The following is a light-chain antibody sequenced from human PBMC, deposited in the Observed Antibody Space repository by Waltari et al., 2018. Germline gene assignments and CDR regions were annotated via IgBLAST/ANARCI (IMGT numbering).Light chain of an antibody. CDR2: EGT. CDR1: SSDVGAYNR. CDR3: CSYAGSSTHYV. V-gene: IGLV2-23*01. J-gene: IGLJ1*01. Sequence: QSALTQPASVSGSPGPSITISCTGTSSDVGAYNRVSWYQQHPGKAPKLMIYEGTKRPSGVSNRFSGSKSGNTASLTISGLQAEDEGDYYCCSYAGSSTHYVFGTGTKVIVL.